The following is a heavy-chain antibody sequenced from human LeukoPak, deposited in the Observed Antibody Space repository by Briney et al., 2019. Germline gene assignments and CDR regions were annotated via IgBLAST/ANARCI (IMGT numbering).Heavy chain of an antibody. Sequence: SETLSLTCTVSGGSIISNYWSWIRQSAGTGLEWIGRIYGSGVTDYNPSLKSRVTMSLDTSRKQFSLRLTSVTAADTAVYYCARLKFYDSTGYSPGYYMDVWGKGTTVSVFS. D-gene: IGHD3-22*01. CDR1: GGSIISNY. J-gene: IGHJ6*03. CDR2: IYGSGVT. CDR3: ARLKFYDSTGYSPGYYMDV. V-gene: IGHV4-4*07.